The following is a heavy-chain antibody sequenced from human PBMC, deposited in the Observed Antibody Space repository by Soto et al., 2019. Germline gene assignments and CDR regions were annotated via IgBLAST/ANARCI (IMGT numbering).Heavy chain of an antibody. CDR3: ARVAVTQYHFDY. CDR2: INSDGSTT. D-gene: IGHD2-21*02. V-gene: IGHV3-74*01. CDR1: GFTFSSYW. J-gene: IGHJ4*02. Sequence: EVQLVESGGGLVQPGGSLRLSCAASGFTFSSYWMHWVRQTPGKGLVWVSRINSDGSTTSYADSVKGRFTISRDNAKNTLYLHMNSLKAEDTAVYYCARVAVTQYHFDYWGQGTLVTVSS.